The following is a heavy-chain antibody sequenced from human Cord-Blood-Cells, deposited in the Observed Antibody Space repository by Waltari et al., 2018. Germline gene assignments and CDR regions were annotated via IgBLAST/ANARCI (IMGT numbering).Heavy chain of an antibody. D-gene: IGHD2-2*01. CDR3: ARAVVVPAAMGGNWFDP. J-gene: IGHJ5*02. CDR2: INHSGST. CDR1: GGSFSGYY. V-gene: IGHV4-34*01. Sequence: QVQLQQWGAGLLKPSETLSLTCAVYGGSFSGYYWSWIRQPPGKGLEWIGEINHSGSTHYNPSLKSRVTISVDTSKNQFSLKLSSVTAADTAVYYCARAVVVPAAMGGNWFDPWGQGTLVTVSS.